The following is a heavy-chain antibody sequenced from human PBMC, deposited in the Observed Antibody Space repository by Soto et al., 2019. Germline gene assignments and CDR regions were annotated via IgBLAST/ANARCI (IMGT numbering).Heavy chain of an antibody. D-gene: IGHD4-17*01. Sequence: QVQLEESGGGVVQPGRSLRLSCEASGFTFNTYSMHWVRQPPGKGLEWLAAIWYDGTQKYYADSVKGRFIISRDNSKKTLYLEMNSLRAEATAVYYCARAGGTTVTGLWHCDSWGQGTLVTVSS. CDR2: IWYDGTQK. CDR3: ARAGGTTVTGLWHCDS. CDR1: GFTFNTYS. V-gene: IGHV3-33*01. J-gene: IGHJ4*02.